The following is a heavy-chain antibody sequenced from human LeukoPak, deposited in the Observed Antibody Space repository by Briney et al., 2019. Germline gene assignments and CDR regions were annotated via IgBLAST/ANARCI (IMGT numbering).Heavy chain of an antibody. CDR3: TRDHITSWQIDF. D-gene: IGHD2-2*01. V-gene: IGHV3-23*01. J-gene: IGHJ4*02. CDR1: RFTFSNYA. CDR2: VRPGDGPT. Sequence: GGSLRLSCAASRFTFSNYAMSWVGRAPWRGLEGVSHVRPGDGPTTYAESVKGRFAISRDNSKNTVSLQMNSLRVEDTAVYYCTRDHITSWQIDFWGQGTMVTVSS.